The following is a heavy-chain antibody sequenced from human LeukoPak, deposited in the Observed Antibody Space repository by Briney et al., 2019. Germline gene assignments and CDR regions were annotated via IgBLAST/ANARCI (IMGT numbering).Heavy chain of an antibody. CDR1: GGSISSCY. Sequence: SETLSLTCTVSGGSISSCYWSWIRQPPGKGLEWIAYIYYSGSTNYNPSLNSRVTISIDTSKNQFSLKLSSVTAADTAVYYCAGMSSSGWYYFDYWGQGTLVTVSS. D-gene: IGHD6-19*01. J-gene: IGHJ4*02. CDR2: IYYSGST. V-gene: IGHV4-59*01. CDR3: AGMSSSGWYYFDY.